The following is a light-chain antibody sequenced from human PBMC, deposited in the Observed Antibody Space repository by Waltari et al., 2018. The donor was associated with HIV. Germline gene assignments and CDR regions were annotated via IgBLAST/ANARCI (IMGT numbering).Light chain of an antibody. CDR1: QGISSY. J-gene: IGKJ2*01. V-gene: IGKV1-9*01. CDR2: SAS. CDR3: MQGTHWPTS. Sequence: DIQLTQSPSFLSASVGDRVTITCRASQGISSYLAWYQQKPGKAPNLLIYSASTLQNGVPLRFSGSGSGTDFTLQISRVEAEDVGVYYCMQGTHWPTSFGQGTKLEIK.